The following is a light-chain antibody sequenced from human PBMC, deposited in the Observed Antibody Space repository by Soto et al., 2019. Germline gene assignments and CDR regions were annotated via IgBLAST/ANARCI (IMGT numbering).Light chain of an antibody. CDR3: QQRSNWAT. Sequence: EIVLTQSPATLCLSPGERATLSCRASQSVSRNLAWYQQKPGQAPRLLIYDASNRATGIPARFSGSGSVTDFTLTISSLEPEDFAVYYCQQRSNWATFGPETNVDIK. V-gene: IGKV3-11*01. CDR2: DAS. J-gene: IGKJ3*01. CDR1: QSVSRN.